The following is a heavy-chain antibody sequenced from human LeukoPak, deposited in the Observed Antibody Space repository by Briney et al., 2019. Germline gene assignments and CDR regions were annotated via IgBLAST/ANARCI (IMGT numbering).Heavy chain of an antibody. CDR1: GGSISSYY. CDR2: IYYSGST. Sequence: PSETLSLTCTVSGGSISSYYWSWLRQPPGKGLEWIGYIYYSGSTNYNPSLKSRVTISVDTSKNQFSLKLSSVTAADTAVYYCARRNQQQLVNWFDPWGQGTLVTVSS. V-gene: IGHV4-59*08. J-gene: IGHJ5*02. D-gene: IGHD6-13*01. CDR3: ARRNQQQLVNWFDP.